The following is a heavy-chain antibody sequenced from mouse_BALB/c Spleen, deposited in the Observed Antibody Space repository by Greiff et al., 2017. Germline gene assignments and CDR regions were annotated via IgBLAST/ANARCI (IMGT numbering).Heavy chain of an antibody. CDR2: IDPANGNT. CDR1: GFNIKDTY. V-gene: IGHV14-3*02. J-gene: IGHJ2*01. Sequence: VQLQQSGAELVKPGASVKLSCTASGFNIKDTYMHWVKQRPEQGLEWIGRIDPANGNTKYDPKFQGKATITADTSSNTAYLQLSSLTSEDTAVYYCARRDGYPYYFDYWGQGTTLTVSS. D-gene: IGHD2-3*01. CDR3: ARRDGYPYYFDY.